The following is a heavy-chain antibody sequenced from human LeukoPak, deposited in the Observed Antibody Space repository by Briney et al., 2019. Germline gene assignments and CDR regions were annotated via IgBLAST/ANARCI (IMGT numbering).Heavy chain of an antibody. V-gene: IGHV1-2*02. J-gene: IGHJ3*02. CDR1: RYTFTGYY. D-gene: IGHD6-13*01. Sequence: ASVKVSCKASRYTFTGYYMHWVRQAPGQGLEWMEWINPNSGGINYAQKFQGRVTMTRDTSISTAYMELSSLRFDDTAVYYCARAVGGGIAAAGTGYNAFDIWGQGTTVTVSS. CDR3: ARAVGGGIAAAGTGYNAFDI. CDR2: INPNSGGI.